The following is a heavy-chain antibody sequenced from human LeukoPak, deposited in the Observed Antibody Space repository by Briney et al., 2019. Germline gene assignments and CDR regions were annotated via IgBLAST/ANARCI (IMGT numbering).Heavy chain of an antibody. Sequence: GGSLRLSCAASGFTFSTYAMSWVRQAPGKGLEWVSSISGSGSPTYFADPVKGRFTISRDNSKNTLYLQMNSLRAEDTAVYYCAKDRKYYYDSSGYPTDDYWGQGTLVTVSS. CDR2: ISGSGSPT. CDR1: GFTFSTYA. V-gene: IGHV3-23*01. D-gene: IGHD3-22*01. J-gene: IGHJ4*02. CDR3: AKDRKYYYDSSGYPTDDY.